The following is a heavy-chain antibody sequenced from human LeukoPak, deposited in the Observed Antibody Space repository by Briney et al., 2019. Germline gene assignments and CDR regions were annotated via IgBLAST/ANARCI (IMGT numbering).Heavy chain of an antibody. D-gene: IGHD5-18*01. J-gene: IGHJ4*02. Sequence: PSETLSLTCTVSGGSISSYYWSWIRQPPGKGLEWIGYIYYSGSTNYNPSLKSRVTISVDTSKNQFSLKLSSVTAADTAVYYCARLASLDTAMVSDYWGQGTLVTVSS. V-gene: IGHV4-59*08. CDR2: IYYSGST. CDR1: GGSISSYY. CDR3: ARLASLDTAMVSDY.